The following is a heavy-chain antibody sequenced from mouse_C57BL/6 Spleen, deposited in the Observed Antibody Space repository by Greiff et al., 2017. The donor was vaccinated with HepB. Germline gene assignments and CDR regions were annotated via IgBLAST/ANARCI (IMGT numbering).Heavy chain of an antibody. V-gene: IGHV1-55*01. CDR2: IYPGSGST. J-gene: IGHJ2*01. D-gene: IGHD1-1*01. CDR1: GYTFTSYW. CDR3: ARGGKSPLYFDY. Sequence: QVQLKQPGAELVKPGASVKMSCKASGYTFTSYWITWVKQRPGQGLEWIGDIYPGSGSTNYNEKFKSKATLTVDTSSSAAYMPLSSLTSEDSAVYYCARGGKSPLYFDYWGQGTTLTVSS.